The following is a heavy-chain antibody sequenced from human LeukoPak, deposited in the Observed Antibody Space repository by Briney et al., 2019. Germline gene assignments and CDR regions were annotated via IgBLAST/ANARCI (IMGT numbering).Heavy chain of an antibody. CDR2: IKQDGSEK. D-gene: IGHD6-13*01. J-gene: IGHJ6*02. Sequence: RAGGSLRLSCAASGFTFSSYSMNWVRQAPGKGLEWVANIKQDGSEKYYVDSVKGRFTISRDNAKNSLYLQMNSLRAEDTAVYYCARELASSWYYYYGMDVWGQGTTVTVSS. V-gene: IGHV3-7*01. CDR3: ARELASSWYYYYGMDV. CDR1: GFTFSSYS.